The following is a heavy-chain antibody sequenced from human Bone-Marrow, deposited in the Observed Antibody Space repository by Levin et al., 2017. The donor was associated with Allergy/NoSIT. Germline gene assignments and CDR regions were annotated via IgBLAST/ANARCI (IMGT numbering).Heavy chain of an antibody. CDR1: GYTFTSYG. D-gene: IGHD3-22*01. V-gene: IGHV1-18*01. CDR2: ISAYNGNT. Sequence: AGESLKISCKASGYTFTSYGISWVRQAPGQGLEWMGWISAYNGNTNYAQKLQGRVTMTTDTSTSTAYMELRSLRSDDTAVYYCARVIWDYYDSSGYYGGVNWFDPWGQGTLVTVSS. CDR3: ARVIWDYYDSSGYYGGVNWFDP. J-gene: IGHJ5*02.